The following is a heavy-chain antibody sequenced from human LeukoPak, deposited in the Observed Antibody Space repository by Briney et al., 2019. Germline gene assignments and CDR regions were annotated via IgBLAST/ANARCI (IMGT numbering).Heavy chain of an antibody. CDR1: GYTFTSYD. J-gene: IGHJ6*03. D-gene: IGHD3-3*01. V-gene: IGHV1-8*01. CDR2: MNPNSGNT. Sequence: ASVKVSCKASGYTFTSYDINWVRQATGQGLEWMGWMNPNSGNTGYAQKFQGRVTITRNTSISTAYMELSSLRSEDTAVYYCARGNDFWSGYLGDYYYMDVWGKGTTVTVSS. CDR3: ARGNDFWSGYLGDYYYMDV.